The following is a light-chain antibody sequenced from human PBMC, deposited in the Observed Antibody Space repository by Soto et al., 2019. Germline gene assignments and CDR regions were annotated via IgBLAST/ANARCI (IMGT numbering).Light chain of an antibody. CDR1: SSDVGGYNL. CDR2: EVS. CDR3: TSYTSSSTYV. V-gene: IGLV2-14*01. Sequence: QSVLTQPASVSGSPGQSITISCTGTSSDVGGYNLVSWYQQHPGKAPKFIIYEVSNRPSGVSNRFSGSKSGNTASLTISGLQAEDEADYYCTSYTSSSTYVFGTGTKPHRP. J-gene: IGLJ1*01.